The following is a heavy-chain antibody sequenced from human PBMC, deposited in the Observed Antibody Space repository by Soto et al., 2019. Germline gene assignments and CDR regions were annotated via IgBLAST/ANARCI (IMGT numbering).Heavy chain of an antibody. J-gene: IGHJ4*02. V-gene: IGHV1-18*01. D-gene: IGHD4-17*01. CDR2: ISAYNGNT. CDR1: GYIFTSYG. CDR3: ARSAYDYGDYGVENSFDY. Sequence: QVQLVQSGAEVKKPGASVKVSCKASGYIFTSYGIKWVRQAPGQGLEWMGWISAYNGNTNYAQKLHGRVTMTTDTATSTAYMEVRSLRSDDTAVYYCARSAYDYGDYGVENSFDYWGQGPLVTVSS.